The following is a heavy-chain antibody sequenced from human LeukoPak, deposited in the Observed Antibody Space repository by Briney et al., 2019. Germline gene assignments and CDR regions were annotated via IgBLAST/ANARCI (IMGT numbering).Heavy chain of an antibody. V-gene: IGHV4-59*01. D-gene: IGHD6-19*01. J-gene: IGHJ6*02. CDR3: ARDNAAGPLRTDYYYGMDV. Sequence: SETLSLTCTVSGGSISSYYWSWIRQPPGKGLEWIGYIYYSGSTNYNPSLKSRVTISVDTSKNQFSLKLSSVTAADTAVYYWARDNAAGPLRTDYYYGMDVWGQGTTVTVSS. CDR2: IYYSGST. CDR1: GGSISSYY.